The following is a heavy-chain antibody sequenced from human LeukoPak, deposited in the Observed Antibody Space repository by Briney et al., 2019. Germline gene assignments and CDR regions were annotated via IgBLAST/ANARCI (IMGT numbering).Heavy chain of an antibody. J-gene: IGHJ4*02. V-gene: IGHV3-23*01. CDR2: ISHSGATT. D-gene: IGHD1/OR15-1a*01. CDR3: GPLTTFDY. CDR1: GFSFSTYA. Sequence: GGSLRLSCAASGFSFSTYAISWVRQAAGQGLEWVSAISHSGATTYYADSVKGRFTISRDNSKNTLYLQMNSLRAEDTAVYYCGPLTTFDYWGQGTLVTVSS.